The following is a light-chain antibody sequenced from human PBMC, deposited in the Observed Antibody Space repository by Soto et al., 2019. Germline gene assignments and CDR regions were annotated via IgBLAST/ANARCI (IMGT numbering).Light chain of an antibody. CDR3: CSYTTSSTPVV. Sequence: QSALTQPASVSGSPGQSITISCTGTSSDVGSYNYVSWSQQYPGKAPKLLIYDVSNRPSGVSYRYSGSKSGNTASLPISGVQAEDEADDYCCSYTTSSTPVVFGGGTKLTVL. CDR1: SSDVGSYNY. CDR2: DVS. V-gene: IGLV2-14*01. J-gene: IGLJ2*01.